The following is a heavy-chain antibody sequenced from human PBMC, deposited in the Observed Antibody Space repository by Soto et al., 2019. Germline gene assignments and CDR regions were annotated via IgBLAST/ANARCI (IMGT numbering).Heavy chain of an antibody. J-gene: IGHJ4*02. Sequence: ASVKVSCKASGYTFTSYAMHWVRQAPGQRLEWMGWINAGNGNTKYSQKFQGRVTITRATSASTAYMELSSLRSEDTAVYYCAREHPSPLFRYFGLWGQGTLVTVSS. CDR2: INAGNGNT. D-gene: IGHD3-9*01. V-gene: IGHV1-3*01. CDR1: GYTFTSYA. CDR3: AREHPSPLFRYFGL.